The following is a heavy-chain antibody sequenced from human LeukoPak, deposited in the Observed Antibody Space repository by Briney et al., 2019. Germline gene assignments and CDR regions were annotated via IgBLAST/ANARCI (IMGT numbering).Heavy chain of an antibody. CDR1: GFTVSSNY. CDR3: AKDYGDYAYYFDY. CDR2: IYSSGST. Sequence: GGSLRLSCAASGFTVSSNYINWVRQAPGKGLEWVSVIYSSGSTYHADSVKGRFTISRDNSKNTLYLQMNSLRAEDTAVYYCAKDYGDYAYYFDYWGQGTLVTVSS. V-gene: IGHV3-53*01. D-gene: IGHD4-17*01. J-gene: IGHJ4*02.